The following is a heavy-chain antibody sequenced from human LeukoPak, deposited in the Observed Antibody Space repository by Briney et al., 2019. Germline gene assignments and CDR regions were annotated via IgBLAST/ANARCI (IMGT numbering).Heavy chain of an antibody. V-gene: IGHV3-74*01. D-gene: IGHD3-3*01. CDR1: GLTFSSHW. Sequence: PGGSLRLSCAASGLTFSSHWLHWVRQAPGKGLVWVSRINSDGSSTSYADSVKGRFTISRDNAKSTLYLQMNSLRAEDTAVYYCARVYDFWSGYLGWFDPWGQGTLVTVSS. CDR3: ARVYDFWSGYLGWFDP. CDR2: INSDGSST. J-gene: IGHJ5*02.